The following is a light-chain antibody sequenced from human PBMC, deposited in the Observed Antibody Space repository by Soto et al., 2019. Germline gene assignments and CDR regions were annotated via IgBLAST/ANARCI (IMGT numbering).Light chain of an antibody. Sequence: QSVLTQPASMSGSPGQSITIPCTGTSSDVGVYNLVSWYQQYPGEAPRLIIYEANKRPSGVSNRFSVSKSGNTASLTISGLQAEDEADYFCCSYTGGHTGVFGGGTKLTVL. CDR2: EAN. J-gene: IGLJ3*02. CDR3: CSYTGGHTGV. V-gene: IGLV2-23*01. CDR1: SSDVGVYNL.